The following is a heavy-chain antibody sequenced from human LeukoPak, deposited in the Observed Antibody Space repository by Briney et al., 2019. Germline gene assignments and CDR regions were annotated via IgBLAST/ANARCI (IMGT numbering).Heavy chain of an antibody. CDR1: GGSISSGGYY. D-gene: IGHD3-3*01. CDR3: ARGHYDFWSGQVLSYYFDY. V-gene: IGHV4-31*03. J-gene: IGHJ4*02. Sequence: SETLSLTCTVSGGSISSGGYYWSWIRQHPGKGLEWIGYIYYSGSTYYNPSLKSRVTISVDTSKNQFSLKLSSVTAADTAVYYCARGHYDFWSGQVLSYYFDYWGQGTLVTVSS. CDR2: IYYSGST.